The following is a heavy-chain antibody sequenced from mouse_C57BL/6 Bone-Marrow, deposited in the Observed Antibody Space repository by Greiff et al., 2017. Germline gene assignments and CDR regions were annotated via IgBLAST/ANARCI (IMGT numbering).Heavy chain of an antibody. D-gene: IGHD1-1*01. CDR3: ARGYYGSSLYAMDY. CDR1: GYTFTSYG. CDR2: IYPRSGNT. J-gene: IGHJ4*01. V-gene: IGHV1-81*01. Sequence: LQESGAELARPGASVKLSCKASGYTFTSYGISWVKQRTGQGLEWIGEIYPRSGNTYYNEKFKGKATLTADKSSSTAYMELRSLTSEDSAVYFCARGYYGSSLYAMDYWGQGTSVT.